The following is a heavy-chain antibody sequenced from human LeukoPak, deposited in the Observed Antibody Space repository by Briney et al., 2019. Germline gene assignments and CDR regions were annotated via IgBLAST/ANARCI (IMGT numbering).Heavy chain of an antibody. CDR2: ISYDGSNK. CDR3: AKEGNLNDAFDI. Sequence: GRSLRLSCAASGFTFSSYAMHWVRQAPGKGLEWVAVISYDGSNKYFADSVKGRFTISRDNSKNTLYLQMNSLRAEDTAVYYCAKEGNLNDAFDIWGQGTMVTVSS. V-gene: IGHV3-30*04. J-gene: IGHJ3*02. D-gene: IGHD1-14*01. CDR1: GFTFSSYA.